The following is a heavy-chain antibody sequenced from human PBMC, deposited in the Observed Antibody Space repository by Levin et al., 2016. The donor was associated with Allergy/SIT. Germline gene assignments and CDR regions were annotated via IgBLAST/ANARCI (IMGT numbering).Heavy chain of an antibody. CDR1: GGSISSYY. CDR3: AREGYDFWSGKGDAFDI. D-gene: IGHD3-3*01. CDR2: IYYSGST. Sequence: SETLSLTCTVSGGSISSYYWSWIRQPPGKGLEWIGYIYYSGSTNYNPSLKSRVTISVDTSKNQFSLKLSSVTAADTAVYYCAREGYDFWSGKGDAFDIWGQGTMVTVSS. J-gene: IGHJ3*02. V-gene: IGHV4-59*01.